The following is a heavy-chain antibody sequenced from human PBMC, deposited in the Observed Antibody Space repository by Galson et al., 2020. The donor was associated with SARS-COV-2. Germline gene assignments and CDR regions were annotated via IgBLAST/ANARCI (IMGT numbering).Heavy chain of an antibody. D-gene: IGHD2-2*01. V-gene: IGHV1-2*02. Sequence: ASVKVSCKASGYTFTGYYIHWVRQAPGQGLEWMGWINPNRGGTNFAQKFQGRVTMTRDTSISTGYMELSRLRSDDTALYYCARSPIVLGYQLLGGFDSWGQGTLVTVSS. CDR1: GYTFTGYY. CDR2: INPNRGGT. J-gene: IGHJ4*02. CDR3: ARSPIVLGYQLLGGFDS.